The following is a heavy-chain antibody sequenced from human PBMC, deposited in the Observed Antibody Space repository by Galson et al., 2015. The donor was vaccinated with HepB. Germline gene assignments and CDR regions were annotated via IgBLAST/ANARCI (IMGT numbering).Heavy chain of an antibody. D-gene: IGHD3-22*01. V-gene: IGHV1-69*13. CDR3: ARQHDISGYYAY. Sequence: SVKVSCKASGGTFSSYAISWVRQAPGQGLEWMGGIIPIFGTANCAQKLQGRVTITADESTSTTYMELSSLRSEDTALYYCARQHDISGYYAYWGQGTLVTVSS. CDR2: IIPIFGTA. CDR1: GGTFSSYA. J-gene: IGHJ4*02.